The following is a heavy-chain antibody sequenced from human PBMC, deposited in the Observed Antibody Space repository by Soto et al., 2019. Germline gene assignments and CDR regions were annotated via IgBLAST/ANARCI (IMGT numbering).Heavy chain of an antibody. CDR1: GGTFITYA. Sequence: QVQLVQSGAEVKKTGSSVKVSCKASGGTFITYAISWVRQSPGQGLEWMGGIIPISGTANYAQKFQVRVTITADESTSTAYMELSNLRSEDTAVYYCARSQVSITSFDIYYYYYYGMDVWNQGTTVTVAS. D-gene: IGHD2-2*01. CDR3: ARSQVSITSFDIYYYYYYGMDV. J-gene: IGHJ6*02. CDR2: IIPISGTA. V-gene: IGHV1-69*01.